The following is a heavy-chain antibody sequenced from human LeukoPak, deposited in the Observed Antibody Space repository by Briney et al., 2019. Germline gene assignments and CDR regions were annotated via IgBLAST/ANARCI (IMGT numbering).Heavy chain of an antibody. CDR1: GFTFSLYS. D-gene: IGHD3-22*01. Sequence: GGSLRLSCAASGFTFSLYSMNWVRQAPGKGLEWVSHISKTSSTIYYADSVEGRFTISRDNAKNLLYLELDSLRAEDTAVYYCGRDLWLGERGLFFFEYWGQGALVTVAS. J-gene: IGHJ4*02. CDR2: ISKTSSTI. V-gene: IGHV3-48*04. CDR3: GRDLWLGERGLFFFEY.